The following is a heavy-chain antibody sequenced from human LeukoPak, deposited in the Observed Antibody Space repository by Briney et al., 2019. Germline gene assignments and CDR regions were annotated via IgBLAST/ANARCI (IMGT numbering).Heavy chain of an antibody. D-gene: IGHD3-22*01. V-gene: IGHV4-38-2*02. Sequence: SETLSLTCTVSGYSISSGYYWGWIRQPPGKGLEWIGSIYHSGSTYYNPSLKSRVTISVDTSKNQFSLKLSSVTAADTAVYYCAKRSGYYWYYFDYWGQGTLVTVSS. CDR2: IYHSGST. CDR3: AKRSGYYWYYFDY. CDR1: GYSISSGYY. J-gene: IGHJ4*02.